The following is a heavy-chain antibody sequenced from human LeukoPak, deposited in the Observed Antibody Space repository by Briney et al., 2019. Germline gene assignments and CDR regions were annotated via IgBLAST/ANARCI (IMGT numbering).Heavy chain of an antibody. CDR3: ARSVPSLDYLFDS. D-gene: IGHD4-11*01. CDR2: IYNSGIT. J-gene: IGHJ5*01. CDR1: CCSIRRYY. V-gene: IGHV4-59*08. Sequence: SGTPSLTFPVSCCSIRRYYWDRIPQPPGKGIEGIGYIYNSGITNYNPSLKSRVTVSVDTSKNQFSLRLTSVTAADTAVYYCARSVPSLDYLFDSWGHGTLVTVSS.